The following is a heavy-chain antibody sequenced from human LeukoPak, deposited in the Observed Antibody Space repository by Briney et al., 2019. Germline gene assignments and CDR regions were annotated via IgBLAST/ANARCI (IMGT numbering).Heavy chain of an antibody. CDR2: INYSGNI. CDR3: AKDCGFYPFFTY. J-gene: IGHJ4*02. V-gene: IGHV3-23*01. CDR1: GFTLTSYG. Sequence: GGSLRLSCAASGFTLTSYGMTWVRQAPGKGLEWASSINYSGNIYYADSVKGWFTSSRDISKNTLYLQMNSLRVEDTAIYYCAKDCGFYPFFTYWGQGILVTVSS. D-gene: IGHD3-22*01.